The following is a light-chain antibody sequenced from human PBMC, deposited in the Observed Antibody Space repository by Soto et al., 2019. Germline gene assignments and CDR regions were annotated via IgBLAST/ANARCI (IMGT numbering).Light chain of an antibody. CDR2: KAS. Sequence: DIQMTQSPSTLSASVGDRVIITCRASQSIGNLLAWYQQKPGKAPNLLIYKASTLESWVPSRFSGSGSGTEFTLTISSLQPDDFATYYCQPYNSYSPFGGGTKVEIK. CDR1: QSIGNL. J-gene: IGKJ4*02. V-gene: IGKV1-5*03. CDR3: QPYNSYSP.